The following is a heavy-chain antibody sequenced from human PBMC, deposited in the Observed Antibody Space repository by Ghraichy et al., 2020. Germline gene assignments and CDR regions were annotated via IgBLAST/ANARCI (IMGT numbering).Heavy chain of an antibody. Sequence: GESLNISCGVSGFSVSTYWMHWVRQAPGKGLVWVSLIKSDGRTTLYADSVKGRFTISTDNAKNALYLQMNSLRDEDTAVYYCATGSGTYYDLWGQGTLVTVSS. V-gene: IGHV3-74*01. CDR2: IKSDGRTT. D-gene: IGHD1-26*01. CDR3: ATGSGTYYDL. J-gene: IGHJ5*02. CDR1: GFSVSTYW.